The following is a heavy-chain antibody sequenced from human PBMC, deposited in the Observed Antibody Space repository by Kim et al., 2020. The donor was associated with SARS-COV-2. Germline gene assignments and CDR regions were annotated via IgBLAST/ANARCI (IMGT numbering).Heavy chain of an antibody. Sequence: ASVKVSCKASGYTFTTHALHWVRQAPGQRLEWMGWINAGNGDTQYSQKFRGRITITRDTSANTAYMELSRLTSEDTAVYYCARGGVAWRGGDSWGQGTLVTVSS. CDR1: GYTFTTHA. V-gene: IGHV1-3*01. CDR3: ARGGVAWRGGDS. J-gene: IGHJ4*02. D-gene: IGHD2-8*02. CDR2: INAGNGDT.